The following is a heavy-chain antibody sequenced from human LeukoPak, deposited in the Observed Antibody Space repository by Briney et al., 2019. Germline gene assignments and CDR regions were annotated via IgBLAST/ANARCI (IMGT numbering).Heavy chain of an antibody. J-gene: IGHJ4*02. Sequence: PSQTLSLTCTVSGGSISSGSYYWSWIRQPPGKGLEWIGYIYYSGSTNYNPSLKSRVTISVDTSKNQFSLKLSSVTAADTAVYYCARGGRYFDWLYPFDYWGQGTLVTVSS. CDR3: ARGGRYFDWLYPFDY. V-gene: IGHV4-61*01. CDR2: IYYSGST. D-gene: IGHD3-9*01. CDR1: GGSISSGSYY.